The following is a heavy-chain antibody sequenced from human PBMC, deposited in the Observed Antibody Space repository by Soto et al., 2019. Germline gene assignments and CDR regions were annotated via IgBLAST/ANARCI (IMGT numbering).Heavy chain of an antibody. CDR1: GFTVNTNG. D-gene: IGHD2-15*01. CDR3: ARGLYGGHRHIES. CDR2: IWYDGSNT. Sequence: QVQLVESGGGVVQPGKSLTLSCAASGFTVNTNGMHWVRQAPGKGLEWVAVIWYDGSNTYYRDSVKDRFTISRDNAKNTVYLQMNGLGAEATGVYYCARGLYGGHRHIESWGQGTLVTVSS. J-gene: IGHJ4*02. V-gene: IGHV3-33*01.